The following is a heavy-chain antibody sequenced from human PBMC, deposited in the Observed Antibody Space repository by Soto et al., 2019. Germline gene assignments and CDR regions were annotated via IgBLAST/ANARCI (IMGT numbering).Heavy chain of an antibody. V-gene: IGHV4-59*08. Sequence: PSETLSLTCTVSGGSISSYYWSWIRQPPGKGLEWIGYISYSGSTSYNPSLRSRVTISVDTSKNHFSLKLNSVTAADTAVYYCARLTGSGWSHLDYWGQGTLVTVSS. J-gene: IGHJ4*02. D-gene: IGHD6-19*01. CDR3: ARLTGSGWSHLDY. CDR2: ISYSGST. CDR1: GGSISSYY.